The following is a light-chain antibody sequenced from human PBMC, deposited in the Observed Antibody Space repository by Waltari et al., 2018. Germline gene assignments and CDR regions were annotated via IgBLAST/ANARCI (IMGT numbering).Light chain of an antibody. CDR1: QSISSY. J-gene: IGKJ4*01. V-gene: IGKV1-39*01. Sequence: DIPITQSPSSLSASVGDRVTITVQASQSISSYFNWYQQKPGKAPKLLIYAASSLQSGVPSRFSGSGSGTDFTLTISSLQPEDFATYYCQQSYSTPRLTFGGGTKVEIK. CDR3: QQSYSTPRLT. CDR2: AAS.